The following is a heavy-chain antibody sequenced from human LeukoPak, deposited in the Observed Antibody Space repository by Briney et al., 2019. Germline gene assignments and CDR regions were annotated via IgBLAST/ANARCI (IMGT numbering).Heavy chain of an antibody. D-gene: IGHD3-10*01. J-gene: IGHJ4*02. Sequence: GGSLRLSCAASGFTFNTYAMNWVRQAPGKGLEWVSSISDSSSYIYYADSVKSRFTISRDNAKTSLYLQMNSLRAEDTAVYYCARYYGSGSPPFDYWGQGTLVTVSS. V-gene: IGHV3-21*01. CDR1: GFTFNTYA. CDR2: ISDSSSYI. CDR3: ARYYGSGSPPFDY.